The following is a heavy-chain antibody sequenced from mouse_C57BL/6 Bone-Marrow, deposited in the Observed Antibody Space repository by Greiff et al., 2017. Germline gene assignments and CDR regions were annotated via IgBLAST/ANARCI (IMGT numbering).Heavy chain of an antibody. CDR2: ISSGGDYI. V-gene: IGHV5-9-1*02. Sequence: EVQVVESGEGLVKPGGSLKLSCAASGFTFSSYAMSWVRQTPEKRLEWVAYISSGGDYIYYADTVKGRFTISRDNARKPLYLQMSSLKSEDTAMYYCTCLYYGSSYYFDYWGQGTTLTVSS. CDR1: GFTFSSYA. D-gene: IGHD1-1*01. CDR3: TCLYYGSSYYFDY. J-gene: IGHJ2*01.